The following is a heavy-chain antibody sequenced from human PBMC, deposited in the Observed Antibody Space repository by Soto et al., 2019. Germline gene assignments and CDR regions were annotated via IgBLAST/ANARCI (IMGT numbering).Heavy chain of an antibody. J-gene: IGHJ6*02. CDR3: ARVFGSSDYYYGMDV. V-gene: IGHV4-4*07. CDR2: IYTSGST. Sequence: LSLTCTVSGDSISSYYWSWVRQPAGGGLEWIGRIYTSGSTNYNPSLKSRVTISFDTSKTQFSLKLTSVTAADTAVYYCARVFGSSDYYYGMDVWGQGTTVTVSS. D-gene: IGHD6-6*01. CDR1: GDSISSYY.